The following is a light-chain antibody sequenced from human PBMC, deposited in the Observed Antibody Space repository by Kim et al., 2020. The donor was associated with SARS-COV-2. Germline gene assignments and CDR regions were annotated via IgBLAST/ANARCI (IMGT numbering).Light chain of an antibody. Sequence: GQRVTISCAGGSSNVGTNYVHWYQQLPGTAPQLLIYKDRQRPSGVPDRFSGSKSGTSASLAISGLQSEDEADYYCATWDDSLSGPVFGGWTQLTVL. CDR3: ATWDDSLSGPV. CDR2: KDR. J-gene: IGLJ3*02. V-gene: IGLV1-47*01. CDR1: SSNVGTNY.